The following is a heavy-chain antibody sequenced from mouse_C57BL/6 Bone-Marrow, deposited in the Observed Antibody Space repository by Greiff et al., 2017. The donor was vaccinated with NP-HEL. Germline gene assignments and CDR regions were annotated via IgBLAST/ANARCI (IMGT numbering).Heavy chain of an antibody. V-gene: IGHV3-6*01. J-gene: IGHJ1*03. CDR2: ISYDGSN. D-gene: IGHD3-1*01. CDR3: ARSSHSYWYFDV. CDR1: GYSITSGYY. Sequence: VQLKESGPGLVKPSQSLSLTCSVTGYSITSGYYCNWIRQFPGNKLEWMGYISYDGSNNYNPSLKNRISITRDTSKNQFFLKLNSVTTEDTATYYCARSSHSYWYFDVWGTGTTVTVSS.